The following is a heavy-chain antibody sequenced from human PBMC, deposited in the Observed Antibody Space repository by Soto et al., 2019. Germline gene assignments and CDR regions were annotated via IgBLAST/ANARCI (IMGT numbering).Heavy chain of an antibody. CDR3: ARGPPMVRGVIADWFDP. CDR1: GFTFSSYS. V-gene: IGHV3-21*01. D-gene: IGHD3-10*01. Sequence: GGALRLSCAASGFTFSSYSMNWVRQAPGKGLECVSSISSSSSYIYYADSVKGRFTISRDNAKNSLYLQMNSLRAEDTAVYYCARGPPMVRGVIADWFDPWGQGTLVTVSS. J-gene: IGHJ5*02. CDR2: ISSSSSYI.